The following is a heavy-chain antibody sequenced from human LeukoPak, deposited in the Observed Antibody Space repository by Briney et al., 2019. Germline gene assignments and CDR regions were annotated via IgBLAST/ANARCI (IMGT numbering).Heavy chain of an antibody. Sequence: GGSLRLSCAASGFTFSSYAMGWVRQAPGKGLEWVSAISGSGGSTYYADSVKGRFTISRDNSKNTLYLQMNSLRAEDTAVYYCAKAGYYYDSSGYYPMGGAFDIWGQGTMVTVSS. CDR3: AKAGYYYDSSGYYPMGGAFDI. CDR2: ISGSGGST. J-gene: IGHJ3*02. CDR1: GFTFSSYA. V-gene: IGHV3-23*01. D-gene: IGHD3-22*01.